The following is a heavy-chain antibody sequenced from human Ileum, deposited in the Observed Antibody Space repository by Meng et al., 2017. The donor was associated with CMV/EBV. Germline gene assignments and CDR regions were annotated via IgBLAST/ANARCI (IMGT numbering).Heavy chain of an antibody. CDR2: IYYSGST. Sequence: SETLSLTCTVSGASISSGGYYWNWIRQHPGKGLECIGSIYYSGSTHFNPSFRSRVSISLDTSKNQFSLKLSSMTAADTAVYYCAGGDDYSNGLYWGQGNQVNGAS. D-gene: IGHD4-11*01. J-gene: IGHJ4*02. CDR1: GASISSGGYY. CDR3: AGGDDYSNGLY. V-gene: IGHV4-31*02.